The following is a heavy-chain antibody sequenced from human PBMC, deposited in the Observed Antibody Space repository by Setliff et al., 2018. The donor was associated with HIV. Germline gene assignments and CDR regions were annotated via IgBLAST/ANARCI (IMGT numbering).Heavy chain of an antibody. J-gene: IGHJ4*02. CDR2: IYSNGRT. CDR3: ARGSYTVRIDY. V-gene: IGHV4-61*02. CDR1: GGSITSGSYY. Sequence: SETLSLTCTVSGGSITSGSYYWSWIRQPAGKGLEWIGRIYSNGRTTHNPSLKSRVTISRDTSENQFSLRQSSVTAADTAVYYCARGSYTVRIDYWGQGTRVTVSS. D-gene: IGHD3-10*01.